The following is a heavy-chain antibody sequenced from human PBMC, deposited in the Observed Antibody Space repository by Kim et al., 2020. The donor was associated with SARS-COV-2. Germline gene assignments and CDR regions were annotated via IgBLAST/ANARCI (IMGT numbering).Heavy chain of an antibody. V-gene: IGHV3-23*01. J-gene: IGHJ4*02. D-gene: IGHD3-22*01. Sequence: ADSVKGRFTISRDNSKNTLYLQMNSLRAEDTAVYYCAKENDSSGYYSCDYWGQGTLVTVSS. CDR3: AKENDSSGYYSCDY.